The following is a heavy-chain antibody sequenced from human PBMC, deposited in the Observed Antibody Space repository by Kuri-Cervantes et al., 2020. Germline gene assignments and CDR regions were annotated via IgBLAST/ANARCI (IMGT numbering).Heavy chain of an antibody. J-gene: IGHJ4*02. Sequence: GGSLRLSCTASGFTFGDYAMSWVRQAPGKGLEWVGFIRSKAYGGTTEYAASVKGRFTISRDDSKSIAYLQMNSLKTEDTAVYYCTRTLVGATKGIYFDYWGQGTLVTVSS. CDR2: IRSKAYGGTT. V-gene: IGHV3-49*04. CDR3: TRTLVGATKGIYFDY. CDR1: GFTFGDYA. D-gene: IGHD1-26*01.